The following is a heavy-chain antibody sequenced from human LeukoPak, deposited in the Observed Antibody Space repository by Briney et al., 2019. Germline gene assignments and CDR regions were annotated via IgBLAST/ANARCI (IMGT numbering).Heavy chain of an antibody. J-gene: IGHJ4*02. D-gene: IGHD6-19*01. V-gene: IGHV4-59*01. Sequence: SSETLSLTCTVSGGSISSYNWNWIRQSPGKGLEWIGNIYYTGSTNYNPSLKGRVTISVDTSKNQFSLKWSSVTAADTAVFYCARGASGWYWIDYWGQGILVTVSS. CDR3: ARGASGWYWIDY. CDR2: IYYTGST. CDR1: GGSISSYN.